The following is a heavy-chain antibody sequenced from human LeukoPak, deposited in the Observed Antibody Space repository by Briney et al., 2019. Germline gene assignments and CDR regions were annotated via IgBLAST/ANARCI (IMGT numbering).Heavy chain of an antibody. CDR3: ARLNRRWLQARSGEKSYHYYYMDV. CDR2: INHSGST. Sequence: SENLSLTCAVYGGSFSGYYWSWIRQPPGKGLEWIGEINHSGSTNYNPSLKSRVTISVDTSKNQFSLKLSSVTAADTAVYYCARLNRRWLQARSGEKSYHYYYMDVWGKGTTVTISS. J-gene: IGHJ6*03. D-gene: IGHD5-24*01. V-gene: IGHV4-34*01. CDR1: GGSFSGYY.